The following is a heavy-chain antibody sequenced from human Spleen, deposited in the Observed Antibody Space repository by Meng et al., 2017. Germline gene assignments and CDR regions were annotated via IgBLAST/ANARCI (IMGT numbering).Heavy chain of an antibody. CDR3: ARGTHITMIVVVIPGGYYVDY. CDR2: INHRGNT. Sequence: QVQLPSWVAGLMRPSESLALTGAIDGAAVSGYYWSGLRQPPVKGLEMNGDINHRGNTNYNPSLKSRVTISVDTSKNQFSLKLSSVTAADTAVYYCARGTHITMIVVVIPGGYYVDYWGQGTLVTVSS. D-gene: IGHD3-22*01. CDR1: GAAVSGYY. V-gene: IGHV4-34*01. J-gene: IGHJ4*02.